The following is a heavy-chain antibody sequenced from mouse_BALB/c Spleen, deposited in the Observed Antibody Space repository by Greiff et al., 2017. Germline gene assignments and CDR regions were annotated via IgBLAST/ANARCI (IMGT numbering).Heavy chain of an antibody. Sequence: VQLVESGPGLVAPSQSLSITCTVSGFSLTGYGVNWVRQPTGKGLEWLGMIWGDGSTDYNSALKSRLSISKDNSKSQVFLKMNSLRTEDTGRYYCARGGPWVAYGGQGTLVTVSA. J-gene: IGHJ3*01. CDR3: ARGGPWVAY. CDR1: GFSLTGYG. V-gene: IGHV2-6-7*01. CDR2: IWGDGST.